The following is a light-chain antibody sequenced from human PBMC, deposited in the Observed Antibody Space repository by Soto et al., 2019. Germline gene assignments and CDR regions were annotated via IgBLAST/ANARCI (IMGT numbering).Light chain of an antibody. CDR2: DVS. CDR3: SSYTSSSTLSTYV. J-gene: IGLJ1*01. V-gene: IGLV2-14*03. CDR1: SSDVGGYNY. Sequence: QSALTQPASVSGSPGQSITISCTGTSSDVGGYNYVSWYQHHPGKAPKLMIYDVSNRPSGVSNRFSGSKSGNTASLIIFGLQAEDEPDYYCSSYTSSSTLSTYVFGTGTKVTVL.